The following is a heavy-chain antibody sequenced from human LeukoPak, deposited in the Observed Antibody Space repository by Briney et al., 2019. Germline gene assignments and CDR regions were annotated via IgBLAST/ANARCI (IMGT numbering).Heavy chain of an antibody. D-gene: IGHD3-3*01. CDR2: IYTSGST. V-gene: IGHV4-61*02. Sequence: PSETLSLTCTVSGGSISSSSYYWSWIRQPAGKGLEWIGRIYTSGSTNYNPSLKSRVTISVDTSKNQFSLKLSSVTAADTAVYYCARESYYDFWSGSDAFDIWGQGTMVTVSS. CDR3: ARESYYDFWSGSDAFDI. J-gene: IGHJ3*02. CDR1: GGSISSSSYY.